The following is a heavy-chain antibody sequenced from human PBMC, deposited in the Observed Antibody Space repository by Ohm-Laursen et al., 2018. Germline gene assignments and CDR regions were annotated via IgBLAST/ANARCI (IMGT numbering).Heavy chain of an antibody. Sequence: SLRLSCAASGFTFSSYAMSWVRQAPGKGLERVSAISGSGGSTYYADSVKGRFTISRDNSKNTLYLQMNSLRAEDTAVYYCAKVEVAGTKWELLGFDYWGQGTLVTVSS. CDR1: GFTFSSYA. V-gene: IGHV3-23*01. J-gene: IGHJ4*02. CDR2: ISGSGGST. D-gene: IGHD6-19*01. CDR3: AKVEVAGTKWELLGFDY.